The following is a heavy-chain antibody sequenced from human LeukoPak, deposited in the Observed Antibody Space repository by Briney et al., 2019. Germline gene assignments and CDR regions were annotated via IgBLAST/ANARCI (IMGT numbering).Heavy chain of an antibody. CDR2: ISWNSGSI. Sequence: GGSLRLSCAASGFTFDDYAMHWVRQAPGKGLEWVSGISWNSGSIGYADSVKGRFTISRDNAKNSLYLQMNSLRAEDTALYYCAARQCSGGSCYINWFDPWGQGTLVTVSS. CDR3: AARQCSGGSCYINWFDP. D-gene: IGHD2-15*01. V-gene: IGHV3-9*01. J-gene: IGHJ5*02. CDR1: GFTFDDYA.